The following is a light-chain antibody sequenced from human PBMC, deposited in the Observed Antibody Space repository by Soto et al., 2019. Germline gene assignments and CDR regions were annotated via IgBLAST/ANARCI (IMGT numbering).Light chain of an antibody. CDR3: QQYGDRPRT. CDR2: DAS. CDR1: QYIGSA. Sequence: EVVLTQSPATLSVSPGDRATLSCRASQYIGSAVAWYHQRSGQAPRLLIFDASIRVPTTPARFSGSVSGKEFTLTIGSLESEDFAVSFCQQYGDRPRTFGQGTKVEIK. J-gene: IGKJ1*01. V-gene: IGKV3-15*01.